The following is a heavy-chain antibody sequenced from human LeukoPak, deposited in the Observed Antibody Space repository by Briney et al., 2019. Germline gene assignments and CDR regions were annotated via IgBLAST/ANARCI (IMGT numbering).Heavy chain of an antibody. V-gene: IGHV3-30*18. CDR2: ISYDGSNK. Sequence: PGGSLRLSCAASGFTFSSHGMHWVRQAPGKGLAWVAVISYDGSNKYYADSVKGLFTISRDNSKNTLYLQMNSLRAEDTAVYYCAKALPRIVGATEGVDYWGQGTLVTVSS. J-gene: IGHJ4*02. D-gene: IGHD1-26*01. CDR3: AKALPRIVGATEGVDY. CDR1: GFTFSSHG.